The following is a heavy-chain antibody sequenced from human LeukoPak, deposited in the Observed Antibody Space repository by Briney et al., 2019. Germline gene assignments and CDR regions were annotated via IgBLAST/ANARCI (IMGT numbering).Heavy chain of an antibody. Sequence: GGSLRLSCAASGFTFDDYGMSWVRQAPGKGLEWVSGIHWNGGSTGDADSVKGRFTISRDNAKNSLYLQMNRLRVEDTAIYYCARDPYNGAYSEGYYYYYMDVWGKGTTVTVSS. V-gene: IGHV3-20*04. CDR1: GFTFDDYG. CDR3: ARDPYNGAYSEGYYYYYMDV. J-gene: IGHJ6*03. D-gene: IGHD1-1*01. CDR2: IHWNGGST.